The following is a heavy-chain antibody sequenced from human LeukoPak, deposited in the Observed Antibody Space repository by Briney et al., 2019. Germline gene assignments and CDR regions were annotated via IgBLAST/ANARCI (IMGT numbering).Heavy chain of an antibody. J-gene: IGHJ4*02. CDR3: ARDPCSGGSCYTTPPDY. CDR2: ISYDGSNK. D-gene: IGHD2-15*01. CDR1: GFTFSSYA. V-gene: IGHV3-30-3*01. Sequence: PGGSLRLSCAASGFTFSSYAMHWVRQAPGKGLEWVAVISYDGSNKYYADSVKGRFTISRDNSKNTLYLQMNSLRAEDTAVYYCARDPCSGGSCYTTPPDYWGQGTLVTVSS.